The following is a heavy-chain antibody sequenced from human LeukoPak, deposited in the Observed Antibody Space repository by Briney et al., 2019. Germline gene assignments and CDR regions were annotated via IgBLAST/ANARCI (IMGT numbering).Heavy chain of an antibody. V-gene: IGHV3-23*01. D-gene: IGHD1-26*01. CDR3: ASCGGSYPPYYYYYMDV. CDR2: INGSGGST. CDR1: GFTFSSYW. J-gene: IGHJ6*03. Sequence: PGGSLRLSCAASGFTFSSYWMSWVRQAPGKGLEWVSAINGSGGSTYYADSVKGRFTISRDNSKNTLYLQMNSLRAEDTAVYYCASCGGSYPPYYYYYMDVWGKGTTVTISS.